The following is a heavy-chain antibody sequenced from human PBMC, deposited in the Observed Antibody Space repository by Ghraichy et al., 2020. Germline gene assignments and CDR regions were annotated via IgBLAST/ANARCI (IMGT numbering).Heavy chain of an antibody. CDR3: ARGWSIAAPHPPFDY. D-gene: IGHD6-13*01. CDR1: GYTFTGYY. J-gene: IGHJ4*02. V-gene: IGHV1-2*02. Sequence: ASVKVSCKASGYTFTGYYMHWVRQAPGQGLEWMGWINPNSGGTNYAQKFQGRVTMTRDTSISTAYMELSRLRSDDTAVYYCARGWSIAAPHPPFDYWGQGTLVTVSS. CDR2: INPNSGGT.